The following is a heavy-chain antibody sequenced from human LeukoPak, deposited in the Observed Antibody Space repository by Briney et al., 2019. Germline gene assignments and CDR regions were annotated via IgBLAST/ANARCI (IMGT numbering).Heavy chain of an antibody. J-gene: IGHJ4*02. V-gene: IGHV3-66*01. Sequence: GGSLRLSCAASGFSFSTFDMHWVRLSPGKGLEWVSDIYSGGSTYYADSVKGRFTISRDNSKNTLYLKMNSVRAEDTAVYYCARGRVYWIDYWGQGTLVAVSS. CDR3: ARGRVYWIDY. CDR1: GFSFSTFD. CDR2: IYSGGST. D-gene: IGHD2-8*01.